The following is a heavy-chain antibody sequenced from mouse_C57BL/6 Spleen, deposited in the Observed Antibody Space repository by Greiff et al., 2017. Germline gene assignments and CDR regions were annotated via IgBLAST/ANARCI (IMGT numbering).Heavy chain of an antibody. J-gene: IGHJ4*01. D-gene: IGHD2-2*01. CDR2: INPRSGNT. CDR3: AREGGYGYDDDYYAMDY. CDR1: GYTFTSYG. V-gene: IGHV1-81*01. Sequence: HVQLQQSGAELARPGASVKLSCKASGYTFTSYGISWVKQRTGQGLEWIGEINPRSGNTYYNEKFKGKATLTADKSSSTAYMELRSLTSEDSAVYFCAREGGYGYDDDYYAMDYGGQGTSVTVSS.